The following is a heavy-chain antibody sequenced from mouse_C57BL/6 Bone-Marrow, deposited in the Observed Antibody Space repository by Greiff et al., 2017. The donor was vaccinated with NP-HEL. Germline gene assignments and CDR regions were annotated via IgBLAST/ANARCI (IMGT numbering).Heavy chain of an antibody. CDR1: GYTFTSYW. V-gene: IGHV1-59*01. Sequence: VKLQQSGAELVRPGTSVKLSCKASGYTFTSYWMHWVKQRPGQGLEWIGVIDPSDSYTNYNQKFKGKATLTVDTSSSPAYMQISSLTSEDSAVYYYARNDYDGGFYYAKGDWGKGTTVTVSS. J-gene: IGHJ4*01. D-gene: IGHD2-4*01. CDR3: ARNDYDGGFYYAKGD. CDR2: IDPSDSYT.